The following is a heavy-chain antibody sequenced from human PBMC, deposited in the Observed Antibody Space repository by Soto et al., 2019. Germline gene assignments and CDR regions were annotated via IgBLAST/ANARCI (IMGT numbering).Heavy chain of an antibody. CDR3: ATAPRITMVRGVIVDAFDI. D-gene: IGHD3-10*01. CDR1: GYTLTELS. V-gene: IGHV1-24*01. Sequence: QVQLVQSGAEVKKPGASVKVSCKVSGYTLTELSMHWVRQAPGKALEWMGGFDPEDGETIYAQKFQGRVTMTEDTSTDTAYMELSSLRSEDTAVYYCATAPRITMVRGVIVDAFDIWGQGTMVTVSS. CDR2: FDPEDGET. J-gene: IGHJ3*02.